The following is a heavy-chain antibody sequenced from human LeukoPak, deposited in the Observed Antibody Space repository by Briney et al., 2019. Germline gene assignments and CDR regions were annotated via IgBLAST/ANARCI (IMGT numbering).Heavy chain of an antibody. D-gene: IGHD4-17*01. V-gene: IGHV5-51*01. CDR1: GYSFTNYW. Sequence: GESLNISCKDSGYSFTNYWIGWVRQMPGKGLEWMGIIHSADSNTKYSPSFQGQVTISADKSISTAYLQWSGLKASDTAMYYCAGARHGDYRWDYWGQGTLVTVSS. J-gene: IGHJ4*02. CDR3: AGARHGDYRWDY. CDR2: IHSADSNT.